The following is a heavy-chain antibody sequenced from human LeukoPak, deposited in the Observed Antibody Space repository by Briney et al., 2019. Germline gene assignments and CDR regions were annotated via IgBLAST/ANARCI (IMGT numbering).Heavy chain of an antibody. CDR2: IRYDGSNK. CDR3: AKEGFRIHYGMDV. D-gene: IGHD3-10*01. J-gene: IGHJ6*02. V-gene: IGHV3-30*02. CDR1: GFTFSSYG. Sequence: GGSLRLSCAASGFTFSSYGMHWVRQAPGKGLEWXAFIRYDGSNKYYADSVKGRFAISRDNSKNTLYLQMNSLRAEDTAVYYCAKEGFRIHYGMDVWGQGTTVTVSS.